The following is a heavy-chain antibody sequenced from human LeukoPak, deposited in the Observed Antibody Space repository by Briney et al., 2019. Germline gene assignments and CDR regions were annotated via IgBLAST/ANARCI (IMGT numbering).Heavy chain of an antibody. CDR1: GGSISSSSYY. Sequence: SETLSLTCTVSGGSISSSSYYWGWIRQPPGKGLEWIGSIYYSGSTYYNPSLKSRVTISVDTSKNQFSLKLSSVTAADTAVYYCARADGRWLQVRAVHYFDHWGQGTLVTVSS. D-gene: IGHD5-24*01. V-gene: IGHV4-39*07. CDR3: ARADGRWLQVRAVHYFDH. CDR2: IYYSGST. J-gene: IGHJ4*02.